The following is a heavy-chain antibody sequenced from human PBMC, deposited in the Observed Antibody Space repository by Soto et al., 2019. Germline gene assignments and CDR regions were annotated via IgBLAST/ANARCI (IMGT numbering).Heavy chain of an antibody. CDR2: ISSSSSYI. CDR1: GFTCSSYI. V-gene: IGHV3-21*01. CDR3: ARVLDYDYVWGSYPLNWFDP. D-gene: IGHD3-16*02. Sequence: PGGSLRLSWAASGFTCSSYIMNWVRQAPGKGLEWVSSISSSSSYIYYADSVKGRFTISRDNAKNSLYLQMNSLRAEDTAVYYCARVLDYDYVWGSYPLNWFDPWGQGTLVTVSS. J-gene: IGHJ5*02.